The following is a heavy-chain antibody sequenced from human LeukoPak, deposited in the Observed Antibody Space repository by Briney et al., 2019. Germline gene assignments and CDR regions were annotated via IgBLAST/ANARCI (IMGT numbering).Heavy chain of an antibody. D-gene: IGHD2-8*02. CDR2: FDPEDGET. CDR3: ATDYSFVSSGVCVY. Sequence: ASVKVSCKVSGYTLTELSMHWVRQAPGKGLEWMGGFDPEDGETIYAQKFQGRVTMTEDTSTDTAYMELSSLRSEDTAVYYCATDYSFVSSGVCVYWGQGTLVTVSS. V-gene: IGHV1-24*01. J-gene: IGHJ4*02. CDR1: GYTLTELS.